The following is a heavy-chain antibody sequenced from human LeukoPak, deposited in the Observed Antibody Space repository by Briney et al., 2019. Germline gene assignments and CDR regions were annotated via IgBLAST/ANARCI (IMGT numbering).Heavy chain of an antibody. D-gene: IGHD1-26*01. V-gene: IGHV3-23*01. Sequence: PGGSLRLSCAASGFTVSSNYMSWVRQAPGKGLEWVSAIRGSGGSTFYADSVKGRFTISRDNSKNTLNLQMNSLRAEETAVYYCAKSQLVGATFALDIWGQGTMVTVSS. J-gene: IGHJ3*02. CDR3: AKSQLVGATFALDI. CDR2: IRGSGGST. CDR1: GFTVSSNY.